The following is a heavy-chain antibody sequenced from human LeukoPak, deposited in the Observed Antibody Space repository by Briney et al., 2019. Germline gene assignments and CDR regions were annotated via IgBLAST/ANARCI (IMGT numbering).Heavy chain of an antibody. CDR1: GFTLSSYW. Sequence: GGSLRLSCAASGFTLSSYWMSWARQAPGKGLEWVANIKQDGSEKYYVDSVKGRFTISRDNAKNSLYLQMNSLRAEDTAVYYCARIAVTGFDYWGQGTLVTVSS. CDR2: IKQDGSEK. D-gene: IGHD6-13*01. J-gene: IGHJ4*02. V-gene: IGHV3-7*01. CDR3: ARIAVTGFDY.